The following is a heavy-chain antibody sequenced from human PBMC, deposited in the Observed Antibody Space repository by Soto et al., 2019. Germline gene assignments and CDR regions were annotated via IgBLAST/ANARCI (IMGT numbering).Heavy chain of an antibody. V-gene: IGHV3-23*01. CDR3: AKDSPYYDSSSFDX. CDR2: ISGSGGRT. D-gene: IGHD3-22*01. CDR1: GFTFSSYA. Sequence: GGSLRLSCAASGFTFSSYAMSWVRQAPGKGLEWVAAISGSGGRTYYADSVKGRFTISRDNSKNTLYLQMNSLRAEDTAVYYCAKDSPYYDSSSFDXWGQGTLVTVSX. J-gene: IGHJ4*02.